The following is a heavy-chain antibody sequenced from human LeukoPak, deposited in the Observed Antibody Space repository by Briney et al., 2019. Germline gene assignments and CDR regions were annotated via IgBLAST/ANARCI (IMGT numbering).Heavy chain of an antibody. CDR1: GGSFSGYY. J-gene: IGHJ3*02. D-gene: IGHD3-22*01. V-gene: IGHV4-34*01. CDR3: ARDNLSLDYYDSSGSGAFDI. Sequence: SETLSLTCAVYGGSFSGYYWSWIRQPPGKGLEWIGEINHSGSTNYNPSLKSRVTISVDTSKNQFSLKLSPVTAADTAVYYCARDNLSLDYYDSSGSGAFDIWGQGTMVTVSS. CDR2: INHSGST.